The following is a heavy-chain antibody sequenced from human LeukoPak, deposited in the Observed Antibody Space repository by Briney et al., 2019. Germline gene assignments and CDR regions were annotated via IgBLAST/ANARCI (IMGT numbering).Heavy chain of an antibody. Sequence: GETLRLSCAASGFTFSSYGMSWVRQAPGKGLEWVSTISGSGGSTYYADSVKGRFTISRDNSKNTLYLQMNSLRAEDTAVYYCAKEAGDYHFDYWGQGTLVTVSS. D-gene: IGHD4-17*01. CDR2: ISGSGGST. V-gene: IGHV3-23*01. J-gene: IGHJ4*02. CDR3: AKEAGDYHFDY. CDR1: GFTFSSYG.